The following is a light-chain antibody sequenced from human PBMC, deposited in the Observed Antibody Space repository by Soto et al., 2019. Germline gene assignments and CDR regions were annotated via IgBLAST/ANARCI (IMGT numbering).Light chain of an antibody. V-gene: IGKV1-27*01. CDR2: AGS. CDR1: QGISTY. J-gene: IGKJ3*01. CDR3: QKYNTDPFA. Sequence: DIQMTQSPSSLSASVGDSVNITCRASQGISTYLAWYQQKPGKSPKLLIYAGSILRSGVPSRFSGTRYDTEFTITISSLQPEDVANYYCQKYNTDPFAFGPGTKVDMK.